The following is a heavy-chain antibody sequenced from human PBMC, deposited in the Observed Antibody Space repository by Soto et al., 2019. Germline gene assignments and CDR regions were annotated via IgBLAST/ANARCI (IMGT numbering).Heavy chain of an antibody. Sequence: SETLSLTCAVYGGSFSGYYWSRIRQPPGKGLEWIGEINHSGSTNYNPSLKSRVTISVDTSKNQFSLKLSSVTAADTAVYYCARSPRNYVRLLSYYMDVWGKGTTVTVSS. CDR3: ARSPRNYVRLLSYYMDV. D-gene: IGHD4-4*01. CDR1: GGSFSGYY. CDR2: INHSGST. J-gene: IGHJ6*03. V-gene: IGHV4-34*01.